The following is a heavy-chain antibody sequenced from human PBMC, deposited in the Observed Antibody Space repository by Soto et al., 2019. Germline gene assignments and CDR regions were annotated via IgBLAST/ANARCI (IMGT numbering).Heavy chain of an antibody. J-gene: IGHJ6*02. CDR2: IFHSGST. V-gene: IGHV4-30-4*01. CDR1: GGSINSGDYY. CDR3: ARDRYYGSGTYYNFYSGMDV. Sequence: TLSLTCTVSGGSINSGDYYWTWVRQPPGKGLEWIGNIFHSGSTYYTPSLQSRVTISLDTSKNHFPLQLSSVTPADTAVYYCARDRYYGSGTYYNFYSGMDVWGQGTTVTVSS. D-gene: IGHD3-10*01.